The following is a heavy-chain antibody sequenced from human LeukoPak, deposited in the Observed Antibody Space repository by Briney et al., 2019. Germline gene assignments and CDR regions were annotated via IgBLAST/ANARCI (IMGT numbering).Heavy chain of an antibody. D-gene: IGHD3-3*01. J-gene: IGHJ4*02. V-gene: IGHV3-21*01. CDR3: AGAYDFWSGYPYYFDY. Sequence: GGSLRLSCAASGFTFSSYWMSWVRQAPGKGLEWVSSISSSSSYIYYADSVKGRFTISRDNAKNSLYLQMNSLRAEDTAVYYCAGAYDFWSGYPYYFDYWGQGTLVTVSS. CDR1: GFTFSSYW. CDR2: ISSSSSYI.